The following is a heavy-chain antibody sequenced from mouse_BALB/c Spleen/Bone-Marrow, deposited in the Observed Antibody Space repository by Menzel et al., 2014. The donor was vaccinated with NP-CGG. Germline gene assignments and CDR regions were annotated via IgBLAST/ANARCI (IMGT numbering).Heavy chain of an antibody. D-gene: IGHD2-3*01. Sequence: EVMLVESGGGLVKLGGSLKLPCAASGFTFSSYYMSWVRQTPEKRLELVAAINTNGGSTYYPDTVKGRFTISRDNAKNTLYLQMSSLKSEDTALYYCASLYDGYSVFVYWGQGTLVTVSA. V-gene: IGHV5-6-2*01. J-gene: IGHJ3*01. CDR2: INTNGGST. CDR1: GFTFSSYY. CDR3: ASLYDGYSVFVY.